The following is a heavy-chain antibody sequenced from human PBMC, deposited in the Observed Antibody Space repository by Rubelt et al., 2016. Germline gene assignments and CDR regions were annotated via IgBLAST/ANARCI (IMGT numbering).Heavy chain of an antibody. D-gene: IGHD2/OR15-2a*01. V-gene: IGHV1-2*02. Sequence: QVLLTQSGAELKKPGASVRVSCKASGYTFSDYYIHWVRQAPGRGLEWMGWISPNTAASNFAQKFQGRVTLSRDTYTRTAYMDLRALTSDDTAIYYCARTEESGNYCDHWGQGTLVTVS. CDR3: ARTEESGNYCDH. CDR1: GYTFSDYY. J-gene: IGHJ4*02. CDR2: ISPNTAAS.